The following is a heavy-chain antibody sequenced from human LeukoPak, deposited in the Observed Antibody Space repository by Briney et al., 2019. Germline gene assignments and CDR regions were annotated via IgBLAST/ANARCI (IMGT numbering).Heavy chain of an antibody. CDR3: AREGYCSGGSCYAPALFDY. D-gene: IGHD2-15*01. Sequence: ETLSLTCTVSGDSISSFYWSWIRQPPGKGLEWIGYIYYGGSTNYNPSLKSRVTISVDTSKNQFSLKLSSVTAADTAVYYCAREGYCSGGSCYAPALFDYWGQGTLVTVSS. CDR2: IYYGGST. CDR1: GDSISSFY. J-gene: IGHJ4*02. V-gene: IGHV4-59*01.